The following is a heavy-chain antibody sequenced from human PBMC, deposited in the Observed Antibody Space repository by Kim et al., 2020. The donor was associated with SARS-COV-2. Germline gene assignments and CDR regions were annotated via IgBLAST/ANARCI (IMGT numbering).Heavy chain of an antibody. CDR3: AREVGAYYYYGKDV. J-gene: IGHJ6*02. D-gene: IGHD1-26*01. Sequence: GGSLRLSCAASGFTFSSYWMSWVRQAPGKGLEWVANIKQDGSEKYYVDSVKGRFTISRDNAKNSLYLQMNSLRAEDTAVYYCAREVGAYYYYGKDVWGQGTTVTVSS. V-gene: IGHV3-7*01. CDR1: GFTFSSYW. CDR2: IKQDGSEK.